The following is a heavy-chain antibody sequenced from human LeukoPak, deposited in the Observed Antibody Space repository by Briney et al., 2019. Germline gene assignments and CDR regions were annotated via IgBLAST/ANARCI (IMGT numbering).Heavy chain of an antibody. J-gene: IGHJ4*02. V-gene: IGHV4-34*01. Sequence: SETLSLTCAVYGGSFSGYYWSWIRQPPGKGLEWIGEINHSGSTYYNPSLKSRVTISVDTSKNQFSLKLSSVTAADTAVYYCARDDIVGDLGYWGQGTLVTVSS. D-gene: IGHD5-12*01. CDR2: INHSGST. CDR1: GGSFSGYY. CDR3: ARDDIVGDLGY.